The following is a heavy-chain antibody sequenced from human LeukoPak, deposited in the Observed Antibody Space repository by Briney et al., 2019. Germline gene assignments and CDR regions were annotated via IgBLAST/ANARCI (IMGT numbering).Heavy chain of an antibody. CDR3: AKASGPSCFQH. Sequence: GGSLRLSCAASGFTFSSYGMHWVRQAPGKGLEWVAVISYDGSNKYYADSVKGRFTISRDNSKNTLYLQMNSLRAEDTAVYYCAKASGPSCFQHWGQGTLVTVSS. V-gene: IGHV3-30*18. CDR1: GFTFSSYG. J-gene: IGHJ1*01. CDR2: ISYDGSNK. D-gene: IGHD6-19*01.